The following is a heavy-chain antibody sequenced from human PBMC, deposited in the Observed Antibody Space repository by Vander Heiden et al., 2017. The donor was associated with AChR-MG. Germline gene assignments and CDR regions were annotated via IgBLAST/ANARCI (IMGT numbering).Heavy chain of an antibody. CDR1: GLTFSSDA. J-gene: IGHJ4*02. CDR2: ISGSGGST. Sequence: EVTLFESGGGLVQPGGSLRLPCAAFGLTFSSDAMSWVRQAPGKGLEWVSAISGSGGSTYYADSVKGRFTISRDNSKNTLYLQMNSLRAEDTAVYYCAKRNVVVTAWDYWGQGTLVTVSS. D-gene: IGHD2-21*02. CDR3: AKRNVVVTAWDY. V-gene: IGHV3-23*01.